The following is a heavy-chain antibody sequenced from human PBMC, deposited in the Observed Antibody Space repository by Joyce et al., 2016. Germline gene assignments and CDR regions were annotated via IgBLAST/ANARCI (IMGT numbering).Heavy chain of an antibody. D-gene: IGHD3-10*01. CDR2: IYYSGGT. V-gene: IGHV4-59*01. Sequence: VQLQETLSLSCNVSGGSISGYYWSWIRQPPEKGLEWIGYIYYSGGTNYNPSLKSRVTISVDSSKNQFSLKLTSVTAADTAVYFCARDAANYFGSGPLYYYGVDVWGQGTTVTVSS. CDR1: GGSISGYY. J-gene: IGHJ6*02. CDR3: ARDAANYFGSGPLYYYGVDV.